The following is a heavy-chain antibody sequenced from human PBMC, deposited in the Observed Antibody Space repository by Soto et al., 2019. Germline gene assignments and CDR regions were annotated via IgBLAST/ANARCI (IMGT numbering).Heavy chain of an antibody. CDR2: IGTAGDT. Sequence: PGGSLRLSCAASGFTFSSYDMHWVRQATGKGLEWVSAIGTAGDTYYPGSVKGRFTISRENAKNSLYLQMNSLRAGDTAVYYCARVAQEEEEAGYYYYYYMDVWGKGTTGTVSS. V-gene: IGHV3-13*01. J-gene: IGHJ6*03. CDR3: ARVAQEEEEAGYYYYYYMDV. CDR1: GFTFSSYD. D-gene: IGHD6-13*01.